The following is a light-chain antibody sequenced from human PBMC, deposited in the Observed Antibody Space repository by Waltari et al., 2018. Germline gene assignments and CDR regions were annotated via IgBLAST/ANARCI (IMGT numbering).Light chain of an antibody. V-gene: IGKV2-30*02. CDR2: KVS. CDR3: MQGTHWPYT. CDR1: QSLVHSDGNTY. J-gene: IGKJ2*01. Sequence: DVVMTQSPLSLPVTLGQPASISCKSSQSLVHSDGNTYLQWFQQRPGQSPRRLIYKVSYRDSGVPVRFSGSGSGTDFTLKISRVEAEDVGVYYCMQGTHWPYTFGQGTKLDIK.